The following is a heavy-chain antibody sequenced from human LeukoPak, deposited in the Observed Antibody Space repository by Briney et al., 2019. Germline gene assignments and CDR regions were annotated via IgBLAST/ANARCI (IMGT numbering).Heavy chain of an antibody. J-gene: IGHJ5*02. D-gene: IGHD3-10*01. Sequence: PSETLSLTCTVSGGSISSYYWSWIRQPAGKGLEWIGRIYTSGSTNYNPSPKSRVTMSVDTSKNQFSLKLSSVTAADTAVYYCARMGITMVRGERSWFDPWGQGTLVTVSS. V-gene: IGHV4-4*07. CDR2: IYTSGST. CDR1: GGSISSYY. CDR3: ARMGITMVRGERSWFDP.